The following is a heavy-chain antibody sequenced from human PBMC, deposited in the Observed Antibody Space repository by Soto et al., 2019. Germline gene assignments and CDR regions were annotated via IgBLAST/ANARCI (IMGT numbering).Heavy chain of an antibody. CDR3: AKAYFVWSSEQPYYFDY. J-gene: IGHJ4*02. CDR1: GFTFSNYA. V-gene: IGHV3-23*01. D-gene: IGHD3-16*01. CDR2: ISGSGGRL. Sequence: EVQLSDSGGGLVQPGGSLRLSCAASGFTFSNYAMTWVRQGPGKGLEWVSGISGSGGRLYYADSVKGRFTISRDNSKSTLYLQMNSLRAEDTAVYYCAKAYFVWSSEQPYYFDYWGQGTLVTVSS.